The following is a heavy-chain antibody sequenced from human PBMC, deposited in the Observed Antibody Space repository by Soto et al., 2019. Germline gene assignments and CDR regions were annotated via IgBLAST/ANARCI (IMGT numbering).Heavy chain of an antibody. CDR3: ANGGYSNYVFDY. Sequence: GGSLRLSCAASGFTFSSYGMHWVRHAPGKWLEWVGVITYDVSNKYYADSVKGRFTISRDNSKNTLYLQMNSLGAEDTAVYCCANGGYSNYVFDYWGQGTMVTVSS. D-gene: IGHD4-4*01. J-gene: IGHJ4*02. CDR1: GFTFSSYG. CDR2: ITYDVSNK. V-gene: IGHV3-30*18.